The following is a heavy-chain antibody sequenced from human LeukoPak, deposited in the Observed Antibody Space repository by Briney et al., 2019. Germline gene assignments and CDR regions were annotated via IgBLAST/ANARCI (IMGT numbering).Heavy chain of an antibody. D-gene: IGHD3-10*01. CDR2: ISSSSSYI. Sequence: GSLRLSCAASGFTFSSYSMNWVRQAPGKGLEWVSSISSSSSYIYYADSVKGRFTISRDNAKNSLYLQMNSLRAEDTAVYYCARTVLLWFGELDYWGQGTLVTVSP. J-gene: IGHJ4*02. CDR3: ARTVLLWFGELDY. V-gene: IGHV3-21*01. CDR1: GFTFSSYS.